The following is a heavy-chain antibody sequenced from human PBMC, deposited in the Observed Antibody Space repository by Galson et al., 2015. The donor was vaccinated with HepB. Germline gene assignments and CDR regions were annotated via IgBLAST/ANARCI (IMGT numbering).Heavy chain of an antibody. CDR3: ARDRPYYDSSGYYLFDY. CDR2: ISSSSSYI. V-gene: IGHV3-21*01. Sequence: SLRLSCAASGFTFSSYSMNWVRQAPGKGLEWVSSISSSSSYIYYADSVKGRFTISRDNAKNSLYLQMNSLRAEDTAVYYCARDRPYYDSSGYYLFDYWGQGTLVTVSS. J-gene: IGHJ4*02. CDR1: GFTFSSYS. D-gene: IGHD3-22*01.